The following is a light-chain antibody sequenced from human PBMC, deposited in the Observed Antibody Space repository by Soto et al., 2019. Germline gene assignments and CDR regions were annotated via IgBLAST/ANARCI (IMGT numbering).Light chain of an antibody. CDR1: RSISRS. Sequence: DIQMTQSPSSLSASVGDRVTITCRASRSISRSLNWYQQKPGKAPKLLIYAAYTLQNGVPSRFSGGGSGTDFTLTISNLQPEDFAFYTCQQSYRAPLTFGGGTKVETK. CDR2: AAY. J-gene: IGKJ4*01. V-gene: IGKV1-39*01. CDR3: QQSYRAPLT.